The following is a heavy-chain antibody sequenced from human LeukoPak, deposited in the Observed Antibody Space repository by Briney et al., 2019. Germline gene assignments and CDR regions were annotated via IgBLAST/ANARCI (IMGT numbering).Heavy chain of an antibody. Sequence: VGSLRLSCAASGFTFDDYAMHWVRQAPGKGLEWVSLISWDCGSTYYADSVKGRFTISRDNSKNSLYLQMNSLRAEDTALYYCAKDKSFGFGEHYMDVWGKGTTVTVSS. CDR2: ISWDCGST. D-gene: IGHD3-10*01. CDR3: AKDKSFGFGEHYMDV. V-gene: IGHV3-43D*03. J-gene: IGHJ6*03. CDR1: GFTFDDYA.